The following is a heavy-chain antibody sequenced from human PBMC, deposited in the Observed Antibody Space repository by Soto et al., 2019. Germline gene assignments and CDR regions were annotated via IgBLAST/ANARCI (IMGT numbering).Heavy chain of an antibody. CDR1: GFTFSSYG. V-gene: IGHV3-33*01. J-gene: IGHJ4*02. CDR3: ARDAGDSSSSGYFDY. D-gene: IGHD6-6*01. CDR2: IWYDGSNK. Sequence: QVQLVESGGGVVQPGRSLRLSCAASGFTFSSYGMHWVRQAPGKGLEWVAVIWYDGSNKYYADSVKGRFTISRDNSKNPLYLQMIRLRAEATAVYYCARDAGDSSSSGYFDYWGQGTLVTVSS.